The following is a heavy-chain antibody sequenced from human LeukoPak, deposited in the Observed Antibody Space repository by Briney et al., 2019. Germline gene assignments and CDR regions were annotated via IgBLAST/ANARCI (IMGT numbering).Heavy chain of an antibody. D-gene: IGHD3-9*01. CDR3: ARDYDILTGYFGYFDY. J-gene: IGHJ4*02. CDR2: ISSSSSYI. Sequence: GGSLRLSCAASGFTFSSYSMNWVRRAPGKGLEWVSSISSSSSYIYYADSVKGRFTISRDNAKNSLFLQMISLRAEDTAVYYCARDYDILTGYFGYFDYWGQGTLVTVSS. CDR1: GFTFSSYS. V-gene: IGHV3-21*01.